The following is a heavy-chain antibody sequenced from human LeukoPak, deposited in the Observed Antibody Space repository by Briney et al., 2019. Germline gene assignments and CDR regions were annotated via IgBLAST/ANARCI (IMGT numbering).Heavy chain of an antibody. CDR1: GGSISSSSYY. Sequence: SETLSLTCTVSGGSISSSSYYWGWIRQPPGKGLEWIGTIYYSGSTYYNPSLKSRVTVSVDTSKNQFSLKLTSVTAADTAVYYCASNGVEGYYFDYWGQGTLVTVSS. CDR2: IYYSGST. V-gene: IGHV4-39*01. D-gene: IGHD3-10*01. CDR3: ASNGVEGYYFDY. J-gene: IGHJ4*02.